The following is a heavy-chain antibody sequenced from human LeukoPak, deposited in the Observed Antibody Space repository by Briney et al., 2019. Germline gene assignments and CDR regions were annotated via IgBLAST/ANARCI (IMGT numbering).Heavy chain of an antibody. V-gene: IGHV4-34*01. J-gene: IGHJ6*02. CDR1: GGSFSGYY. Sequence: SETLFLTCAVYGGSFSGYYWSWLRQPPGKGLEWIGEINHSGSTNYNPSLKSRVTISVDTSKNQFSLKLSSVTAADTAVYYCARYSSSSRYGMDVWGQGTTDTVSS. D-gene: IGHD6-6*01. CDR3: ARYSSSSRYGMDV. CDR2: INHSGST.